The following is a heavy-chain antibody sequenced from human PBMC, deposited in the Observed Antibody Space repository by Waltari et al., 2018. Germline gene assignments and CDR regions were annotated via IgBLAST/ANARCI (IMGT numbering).Heavy chain of an antibody. CDR3: AANGNWNNYYMDV. CDR2: IWYDGSNK. D-gene: IGHD1-1*01. CDR1: GFTFGGYG. J-gene: IGHJ6*03. V-gene: IGHV3-33*01. Sequence: QVRLVESGGGLFQPGSSRRPPFAAPGFTFGGYGMHWVGRAPGKGLEWVAVIWYDGSNKYYADSVKGRFTISRDNSKNTLYLQMNSLRAEDTAVYYCAANGNWNNYYMDVWGKGTTVTVSS.